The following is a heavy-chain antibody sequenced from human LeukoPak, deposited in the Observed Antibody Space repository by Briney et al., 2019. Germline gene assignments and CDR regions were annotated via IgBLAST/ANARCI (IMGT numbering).Heavy chain of an antibody. CDR1: GFTFSSYG. CDR3: AKDDYGANDAFDY. D-gene: IGHD4-17*01. Sequence: PGRSLRLSCAASGFTFSSYGMHWVRQAPGKGLEWVAVISYDGSNKYYADFVKGRFTISRDNSKNTLYLQMNSLRAEDTAVYYCAKDDYGANDAFDYWGQGTLVTVSS. V-gene: IGHV3-30*18. J-gene: IGHJ4*02. CDR2: ISYDGSNK.